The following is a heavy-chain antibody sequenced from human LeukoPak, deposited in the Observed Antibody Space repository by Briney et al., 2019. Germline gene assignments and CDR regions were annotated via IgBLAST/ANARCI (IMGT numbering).Heavy chain of an antibody. Sequence: GRSLRLSCAASGFTFSSYGMHWVRQAPGKGLEWVAVISYDGSNKYYADSVKGRFTISRDNSKNMLYLQMNSLRAEDTAVYYCAKDFSSGWTFDYWGQGTLVTVSS. V-gene: IGHV3-30*18. D-gene: IGHD6-19*01. J-gene: IGHJ4*02. CDR2: ISYDGSNK. CDR1: GFTFSSYG. CDR3: AKDFSSGWTFDY.